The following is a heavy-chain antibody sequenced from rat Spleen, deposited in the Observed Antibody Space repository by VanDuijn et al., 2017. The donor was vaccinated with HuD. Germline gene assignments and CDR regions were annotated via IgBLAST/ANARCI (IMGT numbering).Heavy chain of an antibody. CDR3: SRGGATRFDY. D-gene: IGHD1-11*01. J-gene: IGHJ2*01. CDR1: GFTFNDCY. V-gene: IGHV5-29*01. Sequence: EVQLVESDGGLVQPGRSLKLSCVASGFTFNDCYMAWVRQAPTKGLEWVATISYDGSSTYYRDSVKGRFTISRDNAKSTLYLQMDSLRSEDTATYYCSRGGATRFDYWGQGVMVTVSS. CDR2: ISYDGSST.